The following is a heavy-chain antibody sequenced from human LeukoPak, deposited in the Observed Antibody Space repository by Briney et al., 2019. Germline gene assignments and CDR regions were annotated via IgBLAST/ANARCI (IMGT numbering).Heavy chain of an antibody. D-gene: IGHD2-2*01. J-gene: IGHJ4*02. V-gene: IGHV1-18*01. CDR3: ARVPSSTSCPDY. Sequence: ASVKVSCKASGGTFSSGGTFSSYAISWVRQAPGQGLEWMGWISAYNGNTNYAQKLQGRVTMTTDTSTSTAYMELRSLRSDDTAVYYCARVPSSTSCPDYWGQGTLVTVSS. CDR2: ISAYNGNT. CDR1: GGTFSSGGTFSSYA.